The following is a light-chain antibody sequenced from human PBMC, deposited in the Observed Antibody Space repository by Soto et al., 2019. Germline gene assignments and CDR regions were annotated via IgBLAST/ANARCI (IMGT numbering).Light chain of an antibody. J-gene: IGLJ7*01. Sequence: QPVLTQPPSVSGAPGQRVTISCTGSSSNIGAGYDVHWYQQLPGTAPKLLIYGNNNRPSGVPDRFSGSKSGTSASLAITGLQSYDEADYYCQSYDSSLSSVIFGGGTQLTVL. CDR1: SSNIGAGYD. V-gene: IGLV1-40*01. CDR2: GNN. CDR3: QSYDSSLSSVI.